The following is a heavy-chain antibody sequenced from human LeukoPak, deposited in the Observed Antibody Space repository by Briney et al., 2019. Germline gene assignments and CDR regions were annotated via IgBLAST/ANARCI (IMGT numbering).Heavy chain of an antibody. CDR3: ARGRDSYGLVPDYFDY. CDR2: IYYSGST. J-gene: IGHJ4*02. Sequence: SETLSLTCTVSGGSISSGGYYWSWTRQHPGKGLEWIGYIYYSGSTYYNPSLKSRVTISVDTSKNQFSLELSSVTAADTAVYYCARGRDSYGLVPDYFDYWGQGTLVTVSS. CDR1: GGSISSGGYY. D-gene: IGHD5-18*01. V-gene: IGHV4-31*03.